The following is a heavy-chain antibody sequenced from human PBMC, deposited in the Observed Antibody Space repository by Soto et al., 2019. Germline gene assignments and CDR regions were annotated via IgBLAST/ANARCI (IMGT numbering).Heavy chain of an antibody. D-gene: IGHD2-15*01. CDR1: GGTFSDYA. Sequence: QVQLVQSGAEVKKPGSSVKVSYTASGGTFSDYAFSWVRQAPGQGLEWMGGIIPMFSSSSFAQKFQGRLTITADDSTSTAYMSLSSLGSAVTAMYYCANDIGFHQHLFVFDLWGPGTLVTVSS. V-gene: IGHV1-69*01. CDR2: IIPMFSSS. J-gene: IGHJ4*02. CDR3: ANDIGFHQHLFVFDL.